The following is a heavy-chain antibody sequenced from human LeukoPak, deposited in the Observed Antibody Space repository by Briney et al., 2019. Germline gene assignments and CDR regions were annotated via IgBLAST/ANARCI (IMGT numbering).Heavy chain of an antibody. CDR2: IYHSGST. CDR3: ATSGYYYYMDV. CDR1: GGSISSGGYS. V-gene: IGHV4-30-2*01. D-gene: IGHD2-2*01. J-gene: IGHJ6*03. Sequence: SQTLSLTCAVSGGSISSGGYSWSWIRQPPGKGLEWIGYIYHSGSTYYNPSLKSRVTISVDTSKNQFSLKLSSVTAADTAVYYCATSGYYYYMDVWGKGTAVTVSS.